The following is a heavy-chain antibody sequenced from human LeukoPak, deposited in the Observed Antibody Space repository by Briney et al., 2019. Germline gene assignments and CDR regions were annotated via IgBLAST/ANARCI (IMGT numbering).Heavy chain of an antibody. V-gene: IGHV1-2*06. CDR3: ARAFQLLSGMDV. CDR2: INPNSGGT. J-gene: IGHJ6*02. D-gene: IGHD2-2*01. CDR1: GYTFTGYY. Sequence: ASVKVSCKASGYTFTGYYMHWVRQAPGQGLEWMGRINPNSGGTNYAQKFQGRVTMTRDTSISTAYMELSRLRSDDTAVYYCARAFQLLSGMDVCGQGTTVTVSS.